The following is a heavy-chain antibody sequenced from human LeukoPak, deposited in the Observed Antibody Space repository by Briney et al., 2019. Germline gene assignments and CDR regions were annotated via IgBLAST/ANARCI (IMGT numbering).Heavy chain of an antibody. J-gene: IGHJ6*03. CDR2: INHSGST. CDR3: ARFGCSSTSCYRKYYYYYYYMDV. D-gene: IGHD2-2*02. Sequence: PSETLSLTCAVYGGSSSGYYWTWFRQPPGKGLEWIGEINHSGSTNYNPSLKTRVALSLDTSKNQFSLKLNSVTAADTAVYYCARFGCSSTSCYRKYYYYYYYMDVWGKGTTVTISS. V-gene: IGHV4-34*01. CDR1: GGSSSGYY.